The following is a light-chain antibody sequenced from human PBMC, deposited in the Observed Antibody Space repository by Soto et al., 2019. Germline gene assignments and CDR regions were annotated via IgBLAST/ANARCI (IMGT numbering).Light chain of an antibody. Sequence: QSVLTQPPSASGSPGQSVTISCTGTTSDVGGYNFFSWYQQHPGKAPKLMIYEVTKRPSGVPDRFSGYKSGSTGSLTVSGLQAEDEADYYCSSYAGSNNWVFGGGTKLPVL. J-gene: IGLJ2*01. CDR1: TSDVGGYNF. CDR3: SSYAGSNNWV. V-gene: IGLV2-8*01. CDR2: EVT.